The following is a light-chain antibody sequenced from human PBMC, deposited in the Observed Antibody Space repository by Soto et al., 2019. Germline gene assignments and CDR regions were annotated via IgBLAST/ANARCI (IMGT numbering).Light chain of an antibody. CDR3: ISYTSSSTLL. CDR2: EVT. J-gene: IGLJ2*01. V-gene: IGLV2-14*01. CDR1: SSDIGGYNY. Sequence: QSALTQPASVSGSPGQSITISCTGTSSDIGGYNYVSWYQLRPGKAPKVMIYEVTHRPAGVSNRFSGSKSGNTASLTIFGLQAEDEADYYCISYTSSSTLLFGGGTQLTVL.